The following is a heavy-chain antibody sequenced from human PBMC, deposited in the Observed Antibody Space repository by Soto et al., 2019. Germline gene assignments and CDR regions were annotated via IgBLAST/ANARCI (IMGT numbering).Heavy chain of an antibody. CDR2: IWYDGSNK. J-gene: IGHJ4*02. CDR3: ARDVDIYSGYDFYFDY. Sequence: QVQLVESGGGVVQPGRSLRLSCAASGFTFSSYGMHWVRQAPGKGLEWVAVIWYDGSNKYYADSVKGRFTISRDNSKNTLYLQMNSLRAEDTAVYYCARDVDIYSGYDFYFDYWGQGTLVTVSS. V-gene: IGHV3-33*01. D-gene: IGHD5-12*01. CDR1: GFTFSSYG.